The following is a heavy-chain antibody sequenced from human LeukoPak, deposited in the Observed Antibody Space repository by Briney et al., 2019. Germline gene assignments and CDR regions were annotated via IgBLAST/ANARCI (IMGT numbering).Heavy chain of an antibody. V-gene: IGHV3-53*01. CDR1: GFTVITND. J-gene: IGHJ4*02. CDR2: IHRGGNT. CDR3: ARVDGGQSI. Sequence: PGGSLRLSCAASGFTVITNDMTWVRQAPGKGLEWVSLIHRGGNTYHADSVKGRFTISRDNSKNTLYFQMNSLRVEDTAVYYCARVDGGQSIWGQGTLVTVSS. D-gene: IGHD6-6*01.